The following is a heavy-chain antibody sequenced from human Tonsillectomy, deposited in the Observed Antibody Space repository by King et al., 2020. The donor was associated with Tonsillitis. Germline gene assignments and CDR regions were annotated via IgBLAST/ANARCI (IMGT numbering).Heavy chain of an antibody. Sequence: VQLVESGGGLVQPGGSLRLSCAASGFTFSTYAMVWVRQAPGKGLECVSGISGRGDITYYGDSVKGRFTISRDNSKNTVYLHMNSLRPEDTSIYYCAKGLYGGLDYWGQGTLVTVSS. CDR3: AKGLYGGLDY. CDR1: GFTFSTYA. J-gene: IGHJ4*02. V-gene: IGHV3-23*02. CDR2: ISGRGDIT. D-gene: IGHD4/OR15-4a*01.